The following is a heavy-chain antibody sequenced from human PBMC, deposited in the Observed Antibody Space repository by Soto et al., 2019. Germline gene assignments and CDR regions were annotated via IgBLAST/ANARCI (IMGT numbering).Heavy chain of an antibody. D-gene: IGHD4-4*01. CDR1: GYTFTGYY. CDR2: INPNSGGT. J-gene: IGHJ6*02. CDR3: TKDRYRPPTRLYFHALDV. Sequence: ASVKVSCKASGYTFTGYYMHWVRQAPGQGLEWMGWINPNSGGTNYAQKFQGWVTMTRDTSISTMFLQINSLTTDDTAVYFCTKDRYRPPTRLYFHALDVWGQGTTVTVSS. V-gene: IGHV1-2*04.